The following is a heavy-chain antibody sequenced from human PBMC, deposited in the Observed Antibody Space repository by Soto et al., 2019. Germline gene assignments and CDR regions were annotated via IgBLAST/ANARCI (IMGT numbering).Heavy chain of an antibody. CDR2: IGTDGDT. CDR1: GFTFSNYD. Sequence: EVQLVESGGGLVQPGGSLRLSCAASGFTFSNYDMHWVRQTSGKGLEWVAGIGTDGDTFYPGSVKGRFSISREDAKNSFYIQMNSLRAEDTAVYFCASGGLYICGQGTLVTVSS. J-gene: IGHJ4*02. D-gene: IGHD3-16*01. V-gene: IGHV3-13*01. CDR3: ASGGLYI.